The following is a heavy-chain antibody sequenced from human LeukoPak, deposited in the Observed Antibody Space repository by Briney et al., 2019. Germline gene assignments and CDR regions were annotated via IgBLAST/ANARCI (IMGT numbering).Heavy chain of an antibody. J-gene: IGHJ5*02. CDR1: GYTFTGYY. Sequence: ASVTVSCKASGYTFTGYYMHWVRQAPGQGLEWMGWINPNSGGTNYAQKFQGRVTMTRDTSISTAYMELSRLRSDDTAVYYCARSPIVVVPAAIRFDPWGQGTLVTVSS. D-gene: IGHD2-2*01. CDR2: INPNSGGT. CDR3: ARSPIVVVPAAIRFDP. V-gene: IGHV1-2*02.